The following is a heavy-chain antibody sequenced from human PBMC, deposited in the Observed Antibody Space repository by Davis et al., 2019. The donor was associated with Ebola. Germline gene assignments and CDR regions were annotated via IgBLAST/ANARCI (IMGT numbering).Heavy chain of an antibody. Sequence: SVKVSCKASAGTFSSYTISWVRQAPGQGLEWMGRIIPILGIANYAQNFQGRVMITADKSTRIAYMELSSLGSDDTAVYYCARSVVVTPPDYWGQGTLVTVSS. CDR1: AGTFSSYT. D-gene: IGHD2-21*02. CDR3: ARSVVVTPPDY. V-gene: IGHV1-69*02. CDR2: IIPILGIA. J-gene: IGHJ4*02.